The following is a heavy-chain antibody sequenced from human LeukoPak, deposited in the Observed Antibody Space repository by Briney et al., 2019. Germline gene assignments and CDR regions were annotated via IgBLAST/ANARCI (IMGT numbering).Heavy chain of an antibody. D-gene: IGHD6-19*01. J-gene: IGHJ6*02. Sequence: GGSLRLSCVASGFTFSSYWMSWVRQAPGKGLEWVANIKQDGSEKYYVDSVKGRFTISRDNAKNSLYLQMNSLRAEDTAVYYCARDSSGWYDDYYYYGMDVWGQGTTVTVSS. CDR1: GFTFSSYW. CDR3: ARDSSGWYDDYYYYGMDV. V-gene: IGHV3-7*01. CDR2: IKQDGSEK.